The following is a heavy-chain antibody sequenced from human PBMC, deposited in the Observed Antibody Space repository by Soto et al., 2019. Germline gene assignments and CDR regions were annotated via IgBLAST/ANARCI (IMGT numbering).Heavy chain of an antibody. J-gene: IGHJ4*02. CDR2: IYYSGST. Sequence: PSETLSLTCTVSGGSISSGGYYWSWIRQHPGKGLEWIGYIYYSGSTYYNPSLKSRVTISVDTSKNQFSLKLSSVTAADTAVYYCARERLGALGWEYRAAAGTFDYWGQGTLVTVSS. V-gene: IGHV4-31*03. CDR3: ARERLGALGWEYRAAAGTFDY. D-gene: IGHD6-13*01. CDR1: GGSISSGGYY.